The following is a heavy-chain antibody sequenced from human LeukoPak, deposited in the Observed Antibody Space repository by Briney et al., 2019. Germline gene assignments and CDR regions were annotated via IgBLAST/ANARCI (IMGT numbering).Heavy chain of an antibody. Sequence: SETLSPTCTVSGGSISSYYWSWIRQPPGKGLEWIGYIYYSGSTNYNPSLKSRVTISVDTSKNQFSLKLSSVTAADTAVYYCARGDYDFWSGYYYYYYYYGMDVWGQGTTVTVSS. V-gene: IGHV4-59*01. J-gene: IGHJ6*02. CDR2: IYYSGST. CDR3: ARGDYDFWSGYYYYYYYYGMDV. D-gene: IGHD3-3*01. CDR1: GGSISSYY.